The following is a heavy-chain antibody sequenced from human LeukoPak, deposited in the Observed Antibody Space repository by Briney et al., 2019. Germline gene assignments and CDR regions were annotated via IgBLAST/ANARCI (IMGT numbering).Heavy chain of an antibody. CDR2: IKQDGSEK. V-gene: IGHV3-7*04. D-gene: IGHD4-17*01. Sequence: GGSLRLSCAASGYTLSNYWMSWVHQAPGKGLEWVANIKQDGSEKYCVDSVKGRFTISRDNAKNSLFLQTNDLRAEDTAVYYCAREKSRSLAYWGQGTLVTVSS. CDR1: GYTLSNYW. J-gene: IGHJ4*02. CDR3: AREKSRSLAY.